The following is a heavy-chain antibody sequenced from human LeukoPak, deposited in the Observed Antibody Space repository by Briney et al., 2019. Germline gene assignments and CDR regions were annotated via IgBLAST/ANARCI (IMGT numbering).Heavy chain of an antibody. CDR2: IYHSGRT. V-gene: IGHV4-38-2*02. CDR1: GYSISSGYY. J-gene: IGHJ4*02. D-gene: IGHD5-12*01. Sequence: SETLSLTCTVSGYSISSGYYWGWIRQSPGKGLEWIGSIYHSGRTYYNPSLKSRVTISVDTSKNQFSLKLSSVTAADTAVYYCARLPTIAFFDYWGQGTLVTVSS. CDR3: ARLPTIAFFDY.